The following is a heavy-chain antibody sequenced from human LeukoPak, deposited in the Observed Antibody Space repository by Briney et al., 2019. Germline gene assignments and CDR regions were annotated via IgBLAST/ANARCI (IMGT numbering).Heavy chain of an antibody. CDR2: INHSGST. Sequence: SETLSLTCAVYGGSFSGYYWSWIRQPPGKGLEWIGEINHSGSTNYNPSLESRVTISVDTSKNQFSLKLSSVTAADTAVYYCARGRPKYCTNGVCHLDYWGQGTLVTVSS. V-gene: IGHV4-34*01. CDR1: GGSFSGYY. J-gene: IGHJ4*02. CDR3: ARGRPKYCTNGVCHLDY. D-gene: IGHD2-8*01.